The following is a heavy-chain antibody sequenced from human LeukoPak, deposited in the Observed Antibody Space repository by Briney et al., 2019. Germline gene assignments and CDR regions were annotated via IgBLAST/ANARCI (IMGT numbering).Heavy chain of an antibody. Sequence: GGSLRLSCAASGFTFSSYAMSWVRQAPGKGLEWVSSISGSGGGTYYADSVKGRVTIARDKSKSTVYLEMNGLGAEGTAVYYCAKDRIQLNYWGQGTLVTVSS. CDR1: GFTFSSYA. J-gene: IGHJ4*02. V-gene: IGHV3-23*01. CDR3: AKDRIQLNY. D-gene: IGHD5-18*01. CDR2: ISGSGGGT.